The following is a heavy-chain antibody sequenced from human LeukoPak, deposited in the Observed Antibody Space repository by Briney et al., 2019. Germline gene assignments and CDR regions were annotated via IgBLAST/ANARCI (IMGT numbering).Heavy chain of an antibody. D-gene: IGHD4-17*01. Sequence: ASARVSCKASGYTFTSYCISWVRQAPGQRLEWMASISAYNGNTNFAQKLQGRVTMTTDTPTSTAYMELRSLTSDDTAVYYCARDRSYGDYGDWGQGTLATVSS. CDR2: ISAYNGNT. CDR3: ARDRSYGDYGD. J-gene: IGHJ4*02. CDR1: GYTFTSYC. V-gene: IGHV1-18*01.